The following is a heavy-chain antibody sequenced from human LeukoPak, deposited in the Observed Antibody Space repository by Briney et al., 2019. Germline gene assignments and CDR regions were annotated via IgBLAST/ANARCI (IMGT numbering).Heavy chain of an antibody. CDR3: ARTYGDYDYYYGMDV. D-gene: IGHD4-17*01. J-gene: IGHJ6*01. CDR2: IDSGGST. Sequence: PGGSLRLSCAASGITVSSHYMTWVRQAPGKGLEWGSVIDSGGSTNSADSVKGRFSVSRDNSKNTLYLQMNSLRVEDTAVYYCARTYGDYDYYYGMDVWGQGTTVTVSS. CDR1: GITVSSHY. V-gene: IGHV3-66*01.